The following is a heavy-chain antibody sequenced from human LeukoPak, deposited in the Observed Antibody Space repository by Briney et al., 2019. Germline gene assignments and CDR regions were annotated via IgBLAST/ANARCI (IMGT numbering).Heavy chain of an antibody. J-gene: IGHJ4*02. CDR1: GFTVSSNY. CDR2: IYSGGST. CDR3: ARSLPPQWLVL. D-gene: IGHD6-19*01. Sequence: SGGSLRLSCAASGFTVSSNYMSWVRQAPGKGLEWVSVIYSGGSTYYADSVKGRFTISRDNSKNTLYLQMNSLRAEDTAVYYCARSLPPQWLVLWGQGTLVTVSS. V-gene: IGHV3-66*01.